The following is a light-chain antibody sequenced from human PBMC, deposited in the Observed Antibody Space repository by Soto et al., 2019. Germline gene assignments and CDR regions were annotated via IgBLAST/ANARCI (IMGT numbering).Light chain of an antibody. CDR3: LQHNRYPRT. CDR1: QAITND. CDR2: AAS. Sequence: DIQMTQSPSSLSASVGDRVTITCRASQAITNDLSWYQQKPGEPPKRLIYAASTLRSGVPSRFSGSGSGTEFTLTISSLQTEDFATYFCLQHNRYPRTFGQGTKV. J-gene: IGKJ1*01. V-gene: IGKV1-17*01.